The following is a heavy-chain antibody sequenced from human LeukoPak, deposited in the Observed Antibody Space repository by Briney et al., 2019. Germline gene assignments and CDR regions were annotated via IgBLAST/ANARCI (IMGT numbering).Heavy chain of an antibody. V-gene: IGHV3-48*01. Sequence: GGSLRLSCAASGFTFSSYSMNWVRQAPGKGLEWVSYISISSSIIYYADSVKGRFTISRDNAKNSLYLQMNSLRAEDTAVYYCARVNYGDYLPSFDYWGQGTLVTVSS. CDR1: GFTFSSYS. D-gene: IGHD4-17*01. J-gene: IGHJ4*02. CDR2: ISISSSII. CDR3: ARVNYGDYLPSFDY.